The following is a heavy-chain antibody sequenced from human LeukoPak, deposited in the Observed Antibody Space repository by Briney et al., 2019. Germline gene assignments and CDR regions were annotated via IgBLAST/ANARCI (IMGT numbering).Heavy chain of an antibody. CDR1: GASISGSDYF. J-gene: IGHJ4*02. CDR2: LSYGDNT. V-gene: IGHV4-39*07. D-gene: IGHD3-16*02. Sequence: PSETLSLTCNVSGASISGSDYFWVWIRQPPGKGLEWIGSLSYGDNTYYNPSPTSRVTLSVDTSKNHFSLKLRSVTAADTAVYYCARGDGKSGYANYLWGTYPFFDYWGQGTLVTVSS. CDR3: ARGDGKSGYANYLWGTYPFFDY.